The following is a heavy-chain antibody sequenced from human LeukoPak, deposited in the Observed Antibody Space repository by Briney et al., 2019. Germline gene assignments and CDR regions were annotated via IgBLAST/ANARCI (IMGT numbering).Heavy chain of an antibody. CDR1: GYTFTSYA. J-gene: IGHJ4*02. D-gene: IGHD3-10*01. CDR2: INAGNGNT. V-gene: IGHV1-3*01. Sequence: ASVKVSCKASGYTFTSYAMHWVRQAPGQRLEWMGWINAGNGNTKYSQKFQGRVTITRDTSASTAYMELSSLRSEDTAVYYCARDRFMVRGPVGYWGQGTLVTVSS. CDR3: ARDRFMVRGPVGY.